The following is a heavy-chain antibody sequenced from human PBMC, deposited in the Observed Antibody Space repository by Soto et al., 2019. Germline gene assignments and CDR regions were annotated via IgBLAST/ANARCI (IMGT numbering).Heavy chain of an antibody. CDR1: GFTFSSYG. CDR3: AKRFTVTTTTPGFDY. Sequence: QVQLVESGGGVVQPGRSLRLSCAASGFTFSSYGMHWVRQAPGKGLEWVAVISYDGSNKYYADSVKGRFTISRDNSKNTLYLQMNSLRAEDTAVYYCAKRFTVTTTTPGFDYWGQGTLVTVSS. D-gene: IGHD4-17*01. V-gene: IGHV3-30*18. CDR2: ISYDGSNK. J-gene: IGHJ4*02.